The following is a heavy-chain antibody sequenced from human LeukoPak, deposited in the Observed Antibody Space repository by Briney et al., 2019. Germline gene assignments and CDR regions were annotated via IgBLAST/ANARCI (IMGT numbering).Heavy chain of an antibody. Sequence: PSQTLSLTCTVSGGSISSGDYYWSWIRQPPGKGLEWIGYIYYSGSTYYNPSLKSRVTISVDTSKNQFSLKLSSVAAADTAVYYCARADGYYYDSSGYVGYYFDYWGQGTLVTVSS. J-gene: IGHJ4*02. D-gene: IGHD3-22*01. CDR1: GGSISSGDYY. CDR3: ARADGYYYDSSGYVGYYFDY. CDR2: IYYSGST. V-gene: IGHV4-30-4*08.